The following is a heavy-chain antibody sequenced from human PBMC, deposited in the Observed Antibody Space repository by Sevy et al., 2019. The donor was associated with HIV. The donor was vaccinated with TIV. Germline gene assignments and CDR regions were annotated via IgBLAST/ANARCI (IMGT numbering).Heavy chain of an antibody. D-gene: IGHD3-10*01. CDR2: ISYDGNNK. J-gene: IGHJ1*01. V-gene: IGHV3-30*18. CDR3: AKDHNLWSEGGFLHY. Sequence: GGSLRLSCAASGFTFSSYAIHWVRQAPGKGLEWVAVISYDGNNKYYADSVKGRFTVSRDNSKNTLYVQMNSLRAEDTAVYYCAKDHNLWSEGGFLHYWGQGTLVTVSS. CDR1: GFTFSSYA.